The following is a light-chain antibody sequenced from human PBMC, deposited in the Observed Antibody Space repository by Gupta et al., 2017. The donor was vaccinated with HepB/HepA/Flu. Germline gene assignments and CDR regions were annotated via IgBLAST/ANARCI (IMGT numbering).Light chain of an antibody. CDR3: QQENNSPWT. CDR1: QNTGYW. J-gene: IGKJ1*01. CDR2: KTS. V-gene: IGKV1-5*03. Sequence: DIQMTQSPSTLSASVGDRVTITCRASQNTGYWLAWFQQKPGKAPNLLISKTSTVESGVPSRFSGSGSGTXFTLTIXSRQPDDYATYYCQQENNSPWTFGXGTKVEIK.